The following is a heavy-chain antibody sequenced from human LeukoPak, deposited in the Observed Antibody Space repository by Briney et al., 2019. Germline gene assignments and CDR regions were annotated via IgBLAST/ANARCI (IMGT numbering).Heavy chain of an antibody. Sequence: SETLSLTCAVSGGSISSSNWWSWVRQPPGKGLEWIGEIYHSGSTNYNPSLKSRVTISVDKSKNQFSLKLSSVTAADTAVYYCARDNYYGSGGYYYGMDVWGKGTTVTVS. D-gene: IGHD3-10*01. V-gene: IGHV4-4*02. CDR2: IYHSGST. J-gene: IGHJ6*04. CDR3: ARDNYYGSGGYYYGMDV. CDR1: GGSISSSNW.